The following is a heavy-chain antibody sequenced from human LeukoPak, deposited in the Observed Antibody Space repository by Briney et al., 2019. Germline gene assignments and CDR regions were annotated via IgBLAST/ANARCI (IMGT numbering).Heavy chain of an antibody. Sequence: GGSLRLSCAASGFTFSSYWMNWVRQAPGKGLEWVANIKQDGSEKNYGDSVKGRFTISRDNAKNSLYLQMNSLRAEDTAVYYCARVGGNFAFDYWGQGTLVTVSS. J-gene: IGHJ4*02. CDR2: IKQDGSEK. D-gene: IGHD4-23*01. V-gene: IGHV3-7*01. CDR3: ARVGGNFAFDY. CDR1: GFTFSSYW.